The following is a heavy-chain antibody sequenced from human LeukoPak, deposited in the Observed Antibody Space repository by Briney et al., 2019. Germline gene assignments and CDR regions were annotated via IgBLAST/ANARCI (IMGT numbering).Heavy chain of an antibody. CDR1: GFTFSSYP. CDR3: AYAFDY. D-gene: IGHD2-2*01. Sequence: PGGSLRLSCAASGFTFSSYPMTWVRQAPGKGLEWVSLIGGSGGSTYYANSVKGRFTISRDDSKNTLYLQMNSLRADDTAIYHCAYAFDYRGKGTLVTVSS. J-gene: IGHJ4*02. CDR2: IGGSGGST. V-gene: IGHV3-23*01.